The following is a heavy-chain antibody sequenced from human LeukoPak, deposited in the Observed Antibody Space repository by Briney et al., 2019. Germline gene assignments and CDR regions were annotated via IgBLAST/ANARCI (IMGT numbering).Heavy chain of an antibody. D-gene: IGHD3-10*01. J-gene: IGHJ6*02. V-gene: IGHV4-59*04. Sequence: SETLSLTCTVSGGSISSYYWSWIRQPPGKGLEWIGYFYYTGSSYYTPSLKSRVAMSVDTSKNQFSLKLSSVTAADTAVYYCARYGSGSYYRLGMDVWGQGTTVTVSS. CDR1: GGSISSYY. CDR3: ARYGSGSYYRLGMDV. CDR2: FYYTGSS.